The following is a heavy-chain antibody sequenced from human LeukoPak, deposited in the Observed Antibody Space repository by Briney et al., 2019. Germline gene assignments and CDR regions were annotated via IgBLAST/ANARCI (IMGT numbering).Heavy chain of an antibody. Sequence: SETLSLTCTVSGGFISSGGYYWSWIRQHPGKGLEWIGYIYYSGSTYYNPSLKSRVTISVDTSKNQFSLKLSSVTAADTAVYYCARRRDGYNYFDYWGQGTLVTASS. D-gene: IGHD5-24*01. CDR1: GGFISSGGYY. CDR3: ARRRDGYNYFDY. J-gene: IGHJ4*02. CDR2: IYYSGST. V-gene: IGHV4-31*03.